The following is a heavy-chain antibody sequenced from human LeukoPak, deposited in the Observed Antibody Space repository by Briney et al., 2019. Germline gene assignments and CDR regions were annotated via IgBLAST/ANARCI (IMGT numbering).Heavy chain of an antibody. CDR3: VSVTTVVEDYYYMDV. CDR1: DFGFSTYW. V-gene: IGHV3-7*01. J-gene: IGHJ6*03. Sequence: QTGGSLRLSCATSDFGFSTYWMSWVHQAPGKGLEWVASIKRDGSEKYYVDSVKGRFTVSRDTAKNSLYLQMNSLRAEDTAFYYCVSVTTVVEDYYYMDVWGKGTTVTVSS. CDR2: IKRDGSEK. D-gene: IGHD4-23*01.